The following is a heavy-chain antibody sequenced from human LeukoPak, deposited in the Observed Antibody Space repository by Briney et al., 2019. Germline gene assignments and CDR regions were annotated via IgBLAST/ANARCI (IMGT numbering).Heavy chain of an antibody. V-gene: IGHV3-53*01. Sequence: GGSLRLSCAASGFTVSSNYMSWVRQAPGKGLEWVSVIYSGGSTYYADSVKGRFTISRDNSKNTLYLQMNSLRAEDTAVYYCASAYYGSGSYYKIFDYWDQGTLVTVSS. D-gene: IGHD3-10*01. CDR3: ASAYYGSGSYYKIFDY. CDR1: GFTVSSNY. CDR2: IYSGGST. J-gene: IGHJ4*02.